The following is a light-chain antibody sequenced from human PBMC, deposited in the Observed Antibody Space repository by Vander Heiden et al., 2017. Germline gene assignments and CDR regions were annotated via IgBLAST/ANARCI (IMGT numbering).Light chain of an antibody. Sequence: QSALTQPASVSGSPGQSITVSCTGTSSDVGGCDCVTWYQHHPGKAPKLIIYDVSHRPSGVSRRFSGSKSGNTASLSISGLQAEDEADYYCSSYSASSARVFGTGTKVTVL. V-gene: IGLV2-14*03. CDR2: DVS. CDR3: SSYSASSARV. J-gene: IGLJ1*01. CDR1: SSDVGGCDC.